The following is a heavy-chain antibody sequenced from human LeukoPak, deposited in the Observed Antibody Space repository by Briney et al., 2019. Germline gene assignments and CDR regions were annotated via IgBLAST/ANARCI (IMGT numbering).Heavy chain of an antibody. CDR2: IIPILGIA. CDR3: ARDNLWLQPDY. J-gene: IGHJ4*02. V-gene: IGHV1-69*04. Sequence: SVKVSCKASGGTFSSYAISWVRQAPGQGLEWMGRIIPILGIANYAQKFQGRVTITADKSTSTAYMELSSLRSEDTAVYYCARDNLWLQPDYWGQGTLVTVSS. CDR1: GGTFSSYA. D-gene: IGHD5-24*01.